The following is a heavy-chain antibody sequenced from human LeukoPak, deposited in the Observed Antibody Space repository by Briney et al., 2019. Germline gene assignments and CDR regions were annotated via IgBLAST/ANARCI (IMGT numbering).Heavy chain of an antibody. CDR1: GYTFTSYG. J-gene: IGHJ6*02. CDR2: ISAYNGNT. V-gene: IGHV1-18*01. D-gene: IGHD6-19*01. CDR3: ARDTLSSGLSQNYYYYGMDV. Sequence: ASVKVSCKSSGYTFTSYGISWVRQAPGQGLEWMGWISAYNGNTNYAQKLQGRVTMTTDTSTSTAYMELRSLRFDDTAVYYCARDTLSSGLSQNYYYYGMDVWGQGTTVTVSS.